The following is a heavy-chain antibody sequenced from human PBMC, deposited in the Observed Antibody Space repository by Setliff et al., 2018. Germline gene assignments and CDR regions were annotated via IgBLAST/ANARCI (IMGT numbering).Heavy chain of an antibody. J-gene: IGHJ6*03. Sequence: PSETLSLTCTVSGGSISSYYWSWIRQPAGMGLEWIGRIYTSGSTNYSPSLKSRVTMSVDTSKNQFSLKLSSVTAADTAVYYCARVSTVTTWPYYYYMDVWGKGTTVTVSS. CDR3: ARVSTVTTWPYYYYMDV. CDR2: IYTSGST. CDR1: GGSISSYY. D-gene: IGHD4-4*01. V-gene: IGHV4-4*07.